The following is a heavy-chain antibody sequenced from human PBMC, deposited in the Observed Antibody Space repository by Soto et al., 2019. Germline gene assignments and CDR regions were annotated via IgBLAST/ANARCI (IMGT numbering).Heavy chain of an antibody. CDR1: GDRVSSNSAA. Sequence: KQSQTLSLTCAISGDRVSSNSAAWNWIRQSPSRGLEWLGRTYYRSKWYNDYAVSVKSRITINPDTSKNQFSLQLNSVTPEDTAVYYCARIAPLWFGELRYYYYGMDVWGQGTTVTVSS. V-gene: IGHV6-1*01. CDR3: ARIAPLWFGELRYYYYGMDV. J-gene: IGHJ6*02. D-gene: IGHD3-10*01. CDR2: TYYRSKWYN.